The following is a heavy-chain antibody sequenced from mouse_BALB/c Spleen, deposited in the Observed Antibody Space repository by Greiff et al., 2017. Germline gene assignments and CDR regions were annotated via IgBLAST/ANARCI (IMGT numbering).Heavy chain of an antibody. CDR1: GFTFSSFG. J-gene: IGHJ1*01. CDR2: ISSGSSTI. Sequence: VQLKESGGGLVQPGGSRKLSCAASGFTFSSFGMHWVRQAPEKGLEWVAYISSGSSTIYYADTVKGRFTISRDNPKNTLFLQMTSLRSEDTAMYYCARWKGNYYWYFDVWGAGTTVTVSS. V-gene: IGHV5-17*02. D-gene: IGHD2-1*01. CDR3: ARWKGNYYWYFDV.